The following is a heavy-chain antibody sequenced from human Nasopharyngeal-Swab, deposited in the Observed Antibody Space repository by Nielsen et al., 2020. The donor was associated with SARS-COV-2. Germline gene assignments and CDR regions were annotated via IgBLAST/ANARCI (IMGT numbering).Heavy chain of an antibody. CDR2: IYWDDDK. CDR3: AHRSSWANFDY. CDR1: GFSLSTSGVG. V-gene: IGHV2-5*02. D-gene: IGHD6-13*01. Sequence: SGPTLVKPTQTLTLTCTFAGFSLSTSGVGVVWIRQPPGKALEWLALIYWDDDKRYSPSLTSRLTITKDTSKNQVVLTMTNMDPVDTATYYCAHRSSWANFDYWGQGTLVTVSS. J-gene: IGHJ4*02.